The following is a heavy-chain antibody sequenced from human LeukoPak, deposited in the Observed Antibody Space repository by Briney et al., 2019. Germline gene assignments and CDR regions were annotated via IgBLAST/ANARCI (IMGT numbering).Heavy chain of an antibody. Sequence: GESLRLSCAASGFTVSSNYMRWVRQAPGKGLVWVSVIYSGGSTYYADSVKGRFTISRDNSKNTLYLQMNSLRAEDTAVYYCAREGYSSSQRGVVDYWGQGTLVTVSS. D-gene: IGHD6-6*01. CDR2: IYSGGST. CDR3: AREGYSSSQRGVVDY. V-gene: IGHV3-66*01. J-gene: IGHJ4*02. CDR1: GFTVSSNY.